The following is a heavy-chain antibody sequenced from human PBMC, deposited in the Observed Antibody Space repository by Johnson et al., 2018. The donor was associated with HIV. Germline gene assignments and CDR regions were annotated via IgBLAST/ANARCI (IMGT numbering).Heavy chain of an antibody. CDR3: ATGASSTWSLGALDI. CDR1: GFTFTDHY. J-gene: IGHJ3*02. Sequence: VLLVESGGGLVQPGGSLRLSCAASGFTFTDHYMDWVRQAPGKGLEWVGRTRNKAHSYTTEYAASVKGRFTISRDDSKNSLYLQMNSLKSEDTAVYYCATGASSTWSLGALDIWGQGTMVTVSS. D-gene: IGHD6-13*01. CDR2: TRNKAHSYTT. V-gene: IGHV3-72*01.